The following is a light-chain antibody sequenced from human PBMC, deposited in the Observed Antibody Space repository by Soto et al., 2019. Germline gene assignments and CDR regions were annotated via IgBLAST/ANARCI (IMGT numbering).Light chain of an antibody. J-gene: IGKJ5*01. CDR3: QQRSNWPPIA. CDR2: DTS. V-gene: IGKV3-11*01. Sequence: EIVLTQCPATLSLSPGETATXXXXXSQHVSLYLAWYQXXPGQAXXLXXFDTSKRATGIPARFSGSGSGTDFTLTISSIEPEDFAVYDCQQRSNWPPIAFGQGTRLEIK. CDR1: QHVSLY.